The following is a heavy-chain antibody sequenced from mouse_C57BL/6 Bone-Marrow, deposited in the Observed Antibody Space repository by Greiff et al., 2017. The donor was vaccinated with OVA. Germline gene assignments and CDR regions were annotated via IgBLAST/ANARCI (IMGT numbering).Heavy chain of an antibody. J-gene: IGHJ4*01. CDR2: IYPGGGYT. D-gene: IGHD1-1*01. CDR3: ARGDYGSSYAMDY. V-gene: IGHV1-63*01. CDR1: GYTFTNYW. Sequence: QVQLQQSGAELVRPGTSVKMSCKASGYTFTNYWIGWAKQRPGHGLEWIGDIYPGGGYTNYNEKFKGKATLTADKSSSTAYMQVSSLTSEDSAIYYCARGDYGSSYAMDYWGQGTSVTVSS.